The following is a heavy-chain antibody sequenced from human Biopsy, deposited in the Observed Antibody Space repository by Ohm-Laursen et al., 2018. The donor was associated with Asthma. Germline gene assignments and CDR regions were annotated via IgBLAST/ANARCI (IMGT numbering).Heavy chain of an antibody. Sequence: SLRLSCAASGFVFRSHAMHWVRQAPGKGLEWVAVISFDGSNEDYADSVKGRFTISRDNSKNMLFLEMNSLRPEDTAVYYCAKELFPGWELRRGPDSWGQGTLVTVSS. CDR3: AKELFPGWELRRGPDS. D-gene: IGHD1-26*01. CDR1: GFVFRSHA. CDR2: ISFDGSNE. J-gene: IGHJ4*02. V-gene: IGHV3-30*18.